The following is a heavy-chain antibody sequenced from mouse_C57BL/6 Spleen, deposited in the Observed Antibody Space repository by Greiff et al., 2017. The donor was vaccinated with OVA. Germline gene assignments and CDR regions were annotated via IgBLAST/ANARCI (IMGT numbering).Heavy chain of an antibody. CDR1: GYTFTSYW. J-gene: IGHJ2*01. CDR2: IHPNSGST. CDR3: AREEGTVNYFDY. V-gene: IGHV1-64*01. Sequence: QVQLKQPGAELVKPGASVKLSCKASGYTFTSYWMHWVKQRPGQGLEWIGMIHPNSGSTNYNEKFKSKATLTVDKSSSTAYMQLSSLTSEDSAVYYCAREEGTVNYFDYWGQGTTLTVSS. D-gene: IGHD1-1*01.